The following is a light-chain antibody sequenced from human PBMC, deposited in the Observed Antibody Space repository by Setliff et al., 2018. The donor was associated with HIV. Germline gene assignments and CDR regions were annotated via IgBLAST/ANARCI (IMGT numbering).Light chain of an antibody. Sequence: QSALAQPASVSGSPGQSITISCTGPSSDVGGYNSVSWYQQHPGKVPKLMIYDVGNRPSGVSNRFSGSKSGNTASLTISGLQAEDEADYYCSSYTSTSTPYVFRTGTKVTVL. CDR3: SSYTSTSTPYV. J-gene: IGLJ1*01. CDR2: DVG. V-gene: IGLV2-14*03. CDR1: SSDVGGYNS.